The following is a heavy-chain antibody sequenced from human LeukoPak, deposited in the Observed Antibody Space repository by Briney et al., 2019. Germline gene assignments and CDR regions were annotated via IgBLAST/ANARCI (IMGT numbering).Heavy chain of an antibody. CDR1: GFTFSSYS. J-gene: IGHJ4*02. Sequence: GGSLRLSCAASGFTFSSYSMNWVRQAPGKGLEWVSSTSSSSSYIYYADSVKGRFTISRDNAKNSLYLQMNSLRAEDTAVYYCAREGGVHSSGWYWEKIYYFDYWGQGTLVTVSS. V-gene: IGHV3-21*01. CDR2: TSSSSSYI. CDR3: AREGGVHSSGWYWEKIYYFDY. D-gene: IGHD6-19*01.